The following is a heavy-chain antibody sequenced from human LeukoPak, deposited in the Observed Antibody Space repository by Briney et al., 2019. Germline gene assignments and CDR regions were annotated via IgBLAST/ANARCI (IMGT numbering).Heavy chain of an antibody. V-gene: IGHV3-43*01. Sequence: GGSLRLSCAASGFTFDDYTMHWVRQAPGKGLEWVSLISWDGGSTYYADSVKGRFTISRDNSKNSLYLQMDSLRTEDTALYYCATTLIPWAERDYFDYWGQGTLVTVSS. D-gene: IGHD2-8*01. CDR2: ISWDGGST. CDR3: ATTLIPWAERDYFDY. CDR1: GFTFDDYT. J-gene: IGHJ4*02.